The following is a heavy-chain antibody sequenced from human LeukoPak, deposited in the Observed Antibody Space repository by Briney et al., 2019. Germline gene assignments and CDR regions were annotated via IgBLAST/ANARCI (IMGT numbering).Heavy chain of an antibody. CDR1: GGSISSYY. J-gene: IGHJ4*02. V-gene: IGHV4-59*01. D-gene: IGHD5-12*01. CDR2: IYYSGST. Sequence: SETLSLTCTVSGGSISSYYWSWIRQPPGKGLEWIWYIYYSGSTNYNPSLKSRVTISVDTSKNQYSLKLSSVTAADTAVYYRARNSGYDYGGFDYWGQGTLVTVSS. CDR3: ARNSGYDYGGFDY.